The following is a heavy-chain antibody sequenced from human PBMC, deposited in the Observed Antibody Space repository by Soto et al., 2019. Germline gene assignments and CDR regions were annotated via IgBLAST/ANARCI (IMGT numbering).Heavy chain of an antibody. Sequence: GASVKVSCKASGYTFTSYAISWVRQAPGQGLEWMGGMNPIIGKTNYAQKFQGRVTMTGNASISTAYMELSSLRSEDTAVYYCARGQHAGTAASWGQGTLVTVSS. D-gene: IGHD1-1*01. CDR1: GYTFTSYA. CDR2: MNPIIGKT. CDR3: ARGQHAGTAAS. J-gene: IGHJ4*02. V-gene: IGHV1-8*02.